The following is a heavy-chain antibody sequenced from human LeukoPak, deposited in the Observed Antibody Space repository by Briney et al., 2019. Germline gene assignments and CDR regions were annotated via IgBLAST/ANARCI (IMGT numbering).Heavy chain of an antibody. V-gene: IGHV3-48*01. D-gene: IGHD5-18*01. Sequence: GGSLRLSCAASGFTFSSYSMNWVRQAPGKGLEWVSYISSSSSTIYYADSVKGRFTISRDNAKNSLYLQMNSLRAEDTAVYYCAREGASYGNHYFDYGRQGPVVTVP. CDR2: ISSSSSTI. CDR3: AREGASYGNHYFDY. J-gene: IGHJ4*02. CDR1: GFTFSSYS.